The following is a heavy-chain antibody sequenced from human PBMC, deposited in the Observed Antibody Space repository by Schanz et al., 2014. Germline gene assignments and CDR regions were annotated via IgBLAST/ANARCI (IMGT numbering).Heavy chain of an antibody. J-gene: IGHJ2*01. D-gene: IGHD1-1*01. Sequence: QVQLQESGPGLVKPSQTLSITCTVSGGSIRSGTYYWSWIRQPAGKALEWVGRVFPNGITNYNPTINSRATKPLDSPKTKFPRSQESRAAADTAVYYCARDTTWRLDLWGRGTLVTVSS. CDR1: GGSIRSGTYY. CDR2: VFPNGIT. V-gene: IGHV4-61*02. CDR3: ARDTTWRLDL.